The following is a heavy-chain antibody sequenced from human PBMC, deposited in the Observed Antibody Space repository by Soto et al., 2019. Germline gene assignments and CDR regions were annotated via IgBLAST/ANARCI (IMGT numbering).Heavy chain of an antibody. D-gene: IGHD2-2*01. Sequence: ASVKVSCKASGYTFTSYYMHWVRQAPGQGLEWMGIINPSGGSTSYAQKFQGRVTMTRDTSTSTVYMELSSLRSEDTAVYYCAKGTPYEFYIKEQYYYGMDVWGQGTTVTVSS. CDR1: GYTFTSYY. V-gene: IGHV1-46*01. CDR3: AKGTPYEFYIKEQYYYGMDV. CDR2: INPSGGST. J-gene: IGHJ6*02.